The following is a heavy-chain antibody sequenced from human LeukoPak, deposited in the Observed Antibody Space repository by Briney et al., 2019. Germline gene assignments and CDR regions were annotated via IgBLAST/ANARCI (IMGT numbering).Heavy chain of an antibody. J-gene: IGHJ4*02. CDR2: ISSGGTYI. D-gene: IGHD1-1*01. CDR3: VRDGASRLEFDY. V-gene: IGHV3-21*01. Sequence: GGSLRLPCAPSGFPFNNYSMNWVRQAPGEGLEWVSSISSGGTYIHYADSVKRRFTIYRDNAKNSLFTQMNNLRAEDTAVYYCVRDGASRLEFDYWGQGTLVTVSS. CDR1: GFPFNNYS.